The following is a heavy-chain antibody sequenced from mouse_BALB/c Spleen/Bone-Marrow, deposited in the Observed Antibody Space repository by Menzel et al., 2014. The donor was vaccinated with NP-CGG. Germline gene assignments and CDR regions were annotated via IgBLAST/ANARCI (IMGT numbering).Heavy chain of an antibody. Sequence: EVKVEEYGGGLVQPGGSLRLSCATSGFTFTDYYMSWVRQPSGKALEWLGFIRNKANGYTTEYSASVKGRFTISRDNSQSILYLQMNTLRAEDSATYYCARDFTTASYFYYDVWGAGTTVTVSS. D-gene: IGHD1-2*01. V-gene: IGHV7-3*02. CDR3: ARDFTTASYFYYDV. CDR2: IRNKANGYTT. J-gene: IGHJ1*01. CDR1: GFTFTDYY.